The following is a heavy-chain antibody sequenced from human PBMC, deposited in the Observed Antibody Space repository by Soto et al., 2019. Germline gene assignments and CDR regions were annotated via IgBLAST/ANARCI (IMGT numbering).Heavy chain of an antibody. J-gene: IGHJ6*02. D-gene: IGHD3-10*01. CDR2: INAGNGNT. Sequence: VASVKVSCKASGYTFTSYAMHWVRQAPGQRLEWMGWINAGNGNTKYSQKFQGRVTITRDTSASTAYMELSSLRSDDTAVYYCATMKGGSQYYYYGMDVWGQGTTVTVSS. CDR1: GYTFTSYA. V-gene: IGHV1-3*01. CDR3: ATMKGGSQYYYYGMDV.